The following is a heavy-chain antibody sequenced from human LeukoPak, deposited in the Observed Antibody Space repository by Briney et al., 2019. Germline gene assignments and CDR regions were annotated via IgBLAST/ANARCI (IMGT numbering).Heavy chain of an antibody. CDR3: AREPNFGYSSGWLQN. CDR1: GGSISSGGYY. CDR2: IYHSGSP. V-gene: IGHV4-30-2*01. D-gene: IGHD6-19*01. Sequence: SETPSLTCTVSGGSISSGGYYWSWIRQPPGKGLEWIGYIYHSGSPYYNPSLKSRVTISIDRSKNQFSLKLNSVTAADTAVYYCAREPNFGYSSGWLQNWGQGTLVTVSS. J-gene: IGHJ4*02.